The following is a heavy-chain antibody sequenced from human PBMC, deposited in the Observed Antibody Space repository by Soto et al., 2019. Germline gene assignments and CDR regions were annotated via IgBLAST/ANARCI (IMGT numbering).Heavy chain of an antibody. Sequence: QVQLVESGGGVVQPGRSLRLSCAASGFTFSSYGIHWVRQAPGKGLEWVAVIWYDGSNKYYADSVKGRFTISRDNSKNTLYLQMNSLRAEDTAVYYCARDGGSFDYWGQGTLVTVSS. CDR3: ARDGGSFDY. D-gene: IGHD3-16*01. CDR2: IWYDGSNK. CDR1: GFTFSSYG. J-gene: IGHJ4*02. V-gene: IGHV3-33*01.